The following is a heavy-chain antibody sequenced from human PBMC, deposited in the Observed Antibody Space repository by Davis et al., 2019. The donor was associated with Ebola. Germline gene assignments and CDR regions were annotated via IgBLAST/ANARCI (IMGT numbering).Heavy chain of an antibody. D-gene: IGHD2-15*01. CDR3: ARGKGVAATTFDY. CDR2: INHSGST. J-gene: IGHJ4*02. V-gene: IGHV4-34*01. CDR1: GVSFSGYY. Sequence: MPSETLSLTCVVYGVSFSGYYWSWIRQPPGKGLEWIGEINHSGSTNYNPSLKSRVTISVDTSKNQFSLKLSSVTAADTAVYYCARGKGVAATTFDYWGQGTLVTVSS.